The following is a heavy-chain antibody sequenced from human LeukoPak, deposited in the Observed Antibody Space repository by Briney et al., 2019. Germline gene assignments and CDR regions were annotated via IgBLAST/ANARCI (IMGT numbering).Heavy chain of an antibody. D-gene: IGHD2-2*01. CDR1: GFTFSSYS. CDR2: ISSSSSYI. J-gene: IGHJ5*02. CDR3: ATYCSSTSCYEGRFDP. V-gene: IGHV3-21*01. Sequence: PGGSLRLSCAASGFTFSSYSMNWVRQAPGKGLEWVSSISSSSSYIYHADSVKGRFTISRDNAKNSLYLQMNSLRAEDTAVYYCATYCSSTSCYEGRFDPWGQGTLVTVSS.